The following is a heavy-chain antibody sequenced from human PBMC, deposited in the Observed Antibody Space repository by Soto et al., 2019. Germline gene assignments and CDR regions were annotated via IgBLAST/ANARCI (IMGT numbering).Heavy chain of an antibody. V-gene: IGHV1-69*02. CDR1: GGTFSSYT. D-gene: IGHD6-19*01. J-gene: IGHJ4*02. Sequence: SVKVSCKASGGTFSSYTISWVRQAPGQGLEWMGRIIPILGIANYAQKFQGRVTITADKSTSTAYMELSSLRSEDTAVYYCTERRGSGWSRYWGQGTLVTVSS. CDR3: TERRGSGWSRY. CDR2: IIPILGIA.